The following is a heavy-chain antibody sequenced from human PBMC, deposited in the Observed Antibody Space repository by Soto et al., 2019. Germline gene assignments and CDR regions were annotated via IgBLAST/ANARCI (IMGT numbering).Heavy chain of an antibody. D-gene: IGHD6-6*01. CDR3: AKGSASARPYYFDS. V-gene: IGHV3-23*01. J-gene: IGHJ4*02. Sequence: GGSLRLSCAASGSTFSNYFISWVRQAPKKRLEWVSAITGGSDSTYYADSVKGRFTISRDNSKNTLYLQMNSLRVEVTFTFFCAKGSASARPYYFDSWGQGSLVTVSS. CDR1: GSTFSNYF. CDR2: ITGGSDST.